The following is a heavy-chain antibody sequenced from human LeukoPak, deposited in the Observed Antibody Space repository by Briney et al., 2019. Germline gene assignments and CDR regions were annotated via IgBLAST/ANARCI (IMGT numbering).Heavy chain of an antibody. CDR1: GFTFSTYA. D-gene: IGHD3-3*01. J-gene: IGHJ4*02. CDR2: ISATGGVT. CDR3: AEVYDVWSAYPPYYFDY. V-gene: IGHV3-23*01. Sequence: GGSLRLSCAASGFTFSTYAMTWVRQAPGKGLEWVSTISATGGVTYYADSVKGRFTISRDISKNTLYLYMNSLRAEDMAVYYCAEVYDVWSAYPPYYFDYWGQGTLVTVSS.